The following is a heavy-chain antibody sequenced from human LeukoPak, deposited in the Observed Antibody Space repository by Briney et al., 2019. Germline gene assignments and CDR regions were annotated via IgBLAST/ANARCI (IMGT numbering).Heavy chain of an antibody. D-gene: IGHD2-8*01. J-gene: IGHJ4*02. CDR1: GFTFSSYA. CDR3: AKDGPGGDIVLMVQFDY. CDR2: ISGSGGST. V-gene: IGHV3-23*01. Sequence: GGSLRLSCAASGFTFSSYAMSWVRQAPGNGLEWVSAISGSGGSTYYADSVKGRFAISRDNSKNTLYLQMNSLRAEDTAVYYCAKDGPGGDIVLMVQFDYWGQGTLVTVSS.